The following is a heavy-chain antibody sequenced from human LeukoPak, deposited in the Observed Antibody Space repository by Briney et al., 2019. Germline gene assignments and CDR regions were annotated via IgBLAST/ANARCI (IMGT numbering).Heavy chain of an antibody. D-gene: IGHD2-15*01. CDR1: GFTFSSYW. V-gene: IGHV3-74*01. CDR2: INNDGSST. CDR3: VSSYCSGGSCYSASGY. J-gene: IGHJ4*02. Sequence: GGSLRLSCAASGFTFSSYWMHWVRQAPGKGLMWVSRINNDGSSTSYADSVKGRFTISRDNAENTLYLQMNSLRAEDTAVYYCVSSYCSGGSCYSASGYWGQGTLVTVSS.